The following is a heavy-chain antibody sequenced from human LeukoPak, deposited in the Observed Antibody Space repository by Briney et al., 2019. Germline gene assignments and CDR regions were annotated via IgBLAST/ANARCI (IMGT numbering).Heavy chain of an antibody. CDR1: GGTFSSYA. V-gene: IGHV1-69*04. D-gene: IGHD3-3*01. Sequence: SVTVSCKAYGGTFSSYAISWVRQAPGQGLEWMGRIIPIFGIANYAQKFQGRVTITADKSTSTAYMELSSLRYEDTAVYYCAQGSLRFLNGMDVWGQGTTVTVSS. J-gene: IGHJ6*02. CDR2: IIPIFGIA. CDR3: AQGSLRFLNGMDV.